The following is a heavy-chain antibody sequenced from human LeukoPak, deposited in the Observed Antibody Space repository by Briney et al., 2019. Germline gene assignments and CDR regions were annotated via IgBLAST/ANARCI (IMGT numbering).Heavy chain of an antibody. J-gene: IGHJ4*02. CDR1: GFTFSSYW. Sequence: PGGSLRLSCAASGFTFSSYWMSWVRQAPGKGLEWVANINQDGSEKYSVDSVKGRFTISRDNAKNSLYLRMNSLRAEDTAVYYCAREYYSDSSGSDYWGQGTLVTVSS. CDR3: AREYYSDSSGSDY. D-gene: IGHD3-22*01. CDR2: INQDGSEK. V-gene: IGHV3-7*05.